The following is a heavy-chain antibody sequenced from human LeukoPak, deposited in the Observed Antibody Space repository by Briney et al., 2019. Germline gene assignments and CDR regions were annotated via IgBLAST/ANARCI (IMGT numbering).Heavy chain of an antibody. Sequence: SETLSLTXTVSGGSINNYYWSWIRQPPGKGLEWIGYIHYSGSTNYNPSLRTRVTTSVDTSKSQFSLKLSSVTAADTAVYYCARVGVYDSPPRAFDIWGQGTMVTVSS. CDR3: ARVGVYDSPPRAFDI. CDR1: GGSINNYY. CDR2: IHYSGST. V-gene: IGHV4-59*01. J-gene: IGHJ3*02. D-gene: IGHD3-22*01.